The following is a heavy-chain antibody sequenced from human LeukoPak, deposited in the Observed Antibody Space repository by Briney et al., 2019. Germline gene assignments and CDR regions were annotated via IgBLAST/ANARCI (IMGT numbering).Heavy chain of an antibody. Sequence: PGGSPRLSCAASGFTFSSYNMNWVRQAPGKGLEWVSYISSSSSTIYYADSVKGRFTISRHNAKNSLYLQMNSLRAEDTAVYYCARDRVTIFGVVSNWFDPWGQGTLVTVSS. CDR3: ARDRVTIFGVVSNWFDP. CDR1: GFTFSSYN. V-gene: IGHV3-48*01. D-gene: IGHD3-3*01. J-gene: IGHJ5*02. CDR2: ISSSSSTI.